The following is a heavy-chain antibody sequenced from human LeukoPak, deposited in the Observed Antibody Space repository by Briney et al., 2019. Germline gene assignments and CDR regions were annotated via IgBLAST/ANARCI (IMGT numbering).Heavy chain of an antibody. J-gene: IGHJ6*04. Sequence: ASVKVSCKASGYTFTSYAMHWVRQAPGQRREWMGWINAGNGNTKYSQKFQGRVTITRDTSASTAYMELSSLRSEDTAVYYCARARTMVRGVIITGYYYGMDVWGKGTTVTVSS. CDR1: GYTFTSYA. CDR3: ARARTMVRGVIITGYYYGMDV. D-gene: IGHD3-10*01. CDR2: INAGNGNT. V-gene: IGHV1-3*01.